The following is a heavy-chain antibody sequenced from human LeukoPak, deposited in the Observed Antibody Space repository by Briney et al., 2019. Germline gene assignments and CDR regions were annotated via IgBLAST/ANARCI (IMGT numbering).Heavy chain of an antibody. D-gene: IGHD6-13*01. J-gene: IGHJ3*02. Sequence: GGSLRLSRAASGFTVSSNYMSWVRQAPGKGLEWVSVIYSGGSTYYADSVKGRFTISRHNSKNTLYLQMNSLRAEDTAVYYCARVLPYSSSWYTDDAFDIWGQGTMVTVSS. CDR1: GFTVSSNY. CDR2: IYSGGST. CDR3: ARVLPYSSSWYTDDAFDI. V-gene: IGHV3-53*04.